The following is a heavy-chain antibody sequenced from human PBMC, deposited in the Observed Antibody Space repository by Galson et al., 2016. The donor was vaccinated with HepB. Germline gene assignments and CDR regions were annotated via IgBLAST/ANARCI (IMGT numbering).Heavy chain of an antibody. CDR2: VLYNGRA. J-gene: IGHJ4*02. Sequence: CICSTQSYCGWIRQPPGKGLEWIGSVLYNGRAYYNPSLESRVTISVDTSTNQFSLRLSSVTAADTAFYFCSTADYWGPGSLVTVSS. CDR3: STADY. D-gene: IGHD2/OR15-2a*01. CDR1: CICSTQSY. V-gene: IGHV4-39*03.